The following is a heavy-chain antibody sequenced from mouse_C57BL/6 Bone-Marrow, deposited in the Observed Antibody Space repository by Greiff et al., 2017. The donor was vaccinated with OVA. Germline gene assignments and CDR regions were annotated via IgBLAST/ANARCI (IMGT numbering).Heavy chain of an antibody. D-gene: IGHD1-1*01. J-gene: IGHJ1*03. V-gene: IGHV7-3*01. CDR1: GFTFTDSS. Sequence: VQLKESGGGLVQPGGSLSLSCAASGFTFTDSSMSWVRPPPGKARGWLEFSRKKAKGYATEDRASVKGRFTISRDNSQSSLYLQMNALRAEDSATDYGARYVGSSDWYFDVWGTGTTVTVSS. CDR2: SRKKAKGYAT. CDR3: ARYVGSSDWYFDV.